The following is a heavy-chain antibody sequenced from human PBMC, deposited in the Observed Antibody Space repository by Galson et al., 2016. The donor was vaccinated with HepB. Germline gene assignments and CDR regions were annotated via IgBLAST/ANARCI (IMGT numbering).Heavy chain of an antibody. D-gene: IGHD2-21*02. CDR1: GGSVSGPYYY. CDR3: ARPRRDSAIDAFDL. V-gene: IGHV4-61*01. CDR2: FFAGGSS. Sequence: ETLSLTCNVSGGSVSGPYYYWSWIRQPPGKGLEWIGYFFAGGSSIYNPSLKSRVDISGDPSKNFTSLRLTFVTAADTAMYYCARPRRDSAIDAFDLWGQGTPVTVSS. J-gene: IGHJ3*01.